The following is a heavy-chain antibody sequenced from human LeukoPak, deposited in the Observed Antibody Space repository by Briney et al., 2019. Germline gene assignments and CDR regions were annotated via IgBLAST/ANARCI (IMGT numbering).Heavy chain of an antibody. D-gene: IGHD6-13*01. CDR3: ARGLEDPGHSIAAAIYMDV. V-gene: IGHV4-34*01. CDR2: INHSGST. Sequence: SETLTLTCAVYGGSFSGYDWSWIRQPPGKGLEWIGEINHSGSTNYNPAPKNRSTISVDTTQNQFSLMLSSVTAADTAVYYCARGLEDPGHSIAAAIYMDVWGKGTTVTVSS. J-gene: IGHJ6*03. CDR1: GGSFSGYD.